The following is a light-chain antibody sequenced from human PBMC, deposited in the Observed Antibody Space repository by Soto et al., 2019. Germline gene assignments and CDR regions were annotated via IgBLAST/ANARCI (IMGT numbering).Light chain of an antibody. Sequence: QSALTQPPSASGSPGQSVTISCTGTSSDIGGYNFVSWYQQHPGKAPKLMISEVNQRPSGVPDRFSASKSGNTASLTVSGLQTEDEADYYCSSYAGSNNFVVFGGGTKLTVL. J-gene: IGLJ2*01. CDR3: SSYAGSNNFVV. CDR2: EVN. CDR1: SSDIGGYNF. V-gene: IGLV2-8*01.